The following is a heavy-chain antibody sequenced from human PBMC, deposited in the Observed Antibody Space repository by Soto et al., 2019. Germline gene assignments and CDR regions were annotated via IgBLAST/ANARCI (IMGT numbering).Heavy chain of an antibody. Sequence: PSETLSLTCTVSGGSISSYYWSWIRQPPGKGLEWIGYIYYSGSTNYNPSLKSRVTISVDTSKNQFSLKLSSVTAADTAVYYCARKGINRFLNWFDPWGQGTLVTVSS. D-gene: IGHD3-10*01. CDR2: IYYSGST. J-gene: IGHJ5*02. CDR3: ARKGINRFLNWFDP. CDR1: GGSISSYY. V-gene: IGHV4-59*12.